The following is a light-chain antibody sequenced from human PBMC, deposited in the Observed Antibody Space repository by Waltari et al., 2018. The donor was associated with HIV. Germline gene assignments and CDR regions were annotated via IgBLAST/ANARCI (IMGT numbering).Light chain of an antibody. Sequence: QSALPQPASVSGSPGQSITISCTGTNSDIGTYNFVSLFQHPPGKAPKLMIYEDTKRPPGVSNRFSGAKSGNTASLTISGLQGEDEADYYCCSYASSTTFEVFGTGTKVTVL. J-gene: IGLJ1*01. CDR3: CSYASSTTFEV. CDR1: NSDIGTYNF. V-gene: IGLV2-23*02. CDR2: EDT.